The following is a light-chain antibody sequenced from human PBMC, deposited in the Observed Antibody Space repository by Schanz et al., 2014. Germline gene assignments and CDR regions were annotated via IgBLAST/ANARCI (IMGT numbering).Light chain of an antibody. V-gene: IGLV1-44*01. CDR2: RDN. CDR1: SSNIGGYT. J-gene: IGLJ3*02. Sequence: QSVLTQPPSASGTPGQRVTISCSGSSSNIGGYTVNWYQFLPGTAPKLLIYRDNERPSGVPDRVSGSKSGTSASLVISGLQSEDEADYYCAAWDDSLDGLWVFGGGTKLTVL. CDR3: AAWDDSLDGLWV.